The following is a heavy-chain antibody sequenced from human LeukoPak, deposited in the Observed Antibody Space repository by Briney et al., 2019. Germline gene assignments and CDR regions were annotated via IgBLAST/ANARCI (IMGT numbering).Heavy chain of an antibody. V-gene: IGHV4-39*07. CDR2: IYYSGST. CDR3: ARTINWKGSGWFDP. CDR1: GGSISSTNYY. D-gene: IGHD1-20*01. Sequence: SETLSLTCTVSGGSISSTNYYWGWIRQPPGKGLEWIGSIYYSGSTYYNPSLKSRVTISVDTSKNQFSLKLSSVTAADTAVYYCARTINWKGSGWFDPWGQGTLVTVSS. J-gene: IGHJ5*02.